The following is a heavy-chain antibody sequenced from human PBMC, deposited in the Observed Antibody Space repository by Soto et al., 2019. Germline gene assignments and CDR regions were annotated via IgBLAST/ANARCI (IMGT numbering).Heavy chain of an antibody. CDR3: AKDTYGSGSFAAGLDY. CDR2: ISWNSGSI. D-gene: IGHD3-10*01. J-gene: IGHJ4*02. Sequence: EVQLVESGGGLVQPGRSLRLSCAASGFTFDDYVMHWVRQAPGKGLEWVSGISWNSGSIGYADSVKGRFTISRDNAKNSLYLQMNSLRAEDTALYYCAKDTYGSGSFAAGLDYWGQGTLVTVSS. V-gene: IGHV3-9*01. CDR1: GFTFDDYV.